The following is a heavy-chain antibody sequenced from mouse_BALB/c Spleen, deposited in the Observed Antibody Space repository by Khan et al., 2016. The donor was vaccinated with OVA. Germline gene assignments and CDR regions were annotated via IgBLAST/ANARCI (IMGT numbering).Heavy chain of an antibody. CDR1: GFTFSSYS. CDR2: ISSGGDYT. J-gene: IGHJ3*01. Sequence: MQLDESGGDLVKPGGSLKLSCAASGFTFSSYSMSWVRQTPDKRLEWVASISSGGDYTYYPDIVKGRFTISRDNAKNTLYLQMSSLKSEDTAMYYCASHLTGSFAYWGQGTLVTVSA. CDR3: ASHLTGSFAY. V-gene: IGHV5-6*01. D-gene: IGHD4-1*01.